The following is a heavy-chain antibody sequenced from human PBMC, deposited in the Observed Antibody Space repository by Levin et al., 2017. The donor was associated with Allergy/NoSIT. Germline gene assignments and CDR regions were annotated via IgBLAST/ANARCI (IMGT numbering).Heavy chain of an antibody. CDR2: IKGDGSEK. J-gene: IGHJ4*02. CDR3: ARAYSYVFY. D-gene: IGHD5-18*01. Sequence: LSLTCAASGFSFSSYWMTWVRQAPGKGLEWVANIKGDGSEKYYVDSVQGRFTISRDNAKNSLYLYIKSLRAEDTAVYFCARAYSYVFYWGQGTRVTVSS. CDR1: GFSFSSYW. V-gene: IGHV3-7*04.